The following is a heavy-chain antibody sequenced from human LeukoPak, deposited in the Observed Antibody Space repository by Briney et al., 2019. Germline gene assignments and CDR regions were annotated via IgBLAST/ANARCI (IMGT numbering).Heavy chain of an antibody. J-gene: IGHJ4*02. Sequence: PSETLSLTCTVSGGSISSYYWSWIRQPPGKGLEWIGYIYYSGSTNYNPSLRSRVTISVDTSKNQFSLKLSSVTAADTAVYYCARFLVAEYYFDYWGQGTLVTVSS. CDR3: ARFLVAEYYFDY. V-gene: IGHV4-59*08. CDR1: GGSISSYY. D-gene: IGHD2-8*02. CDR2: IYYSGST.